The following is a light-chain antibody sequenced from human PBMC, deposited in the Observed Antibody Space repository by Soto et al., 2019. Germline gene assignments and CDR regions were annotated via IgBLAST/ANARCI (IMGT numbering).Light chain of an antibody. CDR2: DIS. Sequence: ETVMTQSPATLSVSPGERATLSCRASQSVSSNLAWYQQKPGQPPRHLIYDISTRATGIPTRFSGSGSGTEFTLTISSLQSEDFAVYYCQQYNSWPLTFGGGTKVEIK. CDR3: QQYNSWPLT. J-gene: IGKJ4*01. CDR1: QSVSSN. V-gene: IGKV3D-15*01.